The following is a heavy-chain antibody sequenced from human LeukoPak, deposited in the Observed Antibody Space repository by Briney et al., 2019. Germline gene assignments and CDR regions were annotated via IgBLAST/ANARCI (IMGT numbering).Heavy chain of an antibody. D-gene: IGHD3/OR15-3a*01. J-gene: IGHJ4*02. Sequence: AGGSLRLSCAASGFTFSSYGMSWVRQAPGKGLEWVSAISGSGGSTYYAESVKGRFTIQRDNSKDTLYLNMNSLRAEDTALYYCAKDLSSGTGRGFDYWGQGTLVSVSS. V-gene: IGHV3-23*01. CDR3: AKDLSSGTGRGFDY. CDR2: ISGSGGST. CDR1: GFTFSSYG.